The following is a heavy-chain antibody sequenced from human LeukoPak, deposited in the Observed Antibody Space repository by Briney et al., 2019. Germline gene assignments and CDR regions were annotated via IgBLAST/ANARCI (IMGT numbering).Heavy chain of an antibody. D-gene: IGHD2-15*01. CDR1: GGSFSGYY. V-gene: IGHV4-34*01. J-gene: IGHJ3*02. Sequence: SETLSLTCAVYGGSFSGYYCSWIRQPPGKGLEWIGEINHSGSTNYNPSLKSRVTISVDPSKNQFSLKLSSVTAADTAVYYCAAPVAANDAFDIWGQGTMVTVSS. CDR2: INHSGST. CDR3: AAPVAANDAFDI.